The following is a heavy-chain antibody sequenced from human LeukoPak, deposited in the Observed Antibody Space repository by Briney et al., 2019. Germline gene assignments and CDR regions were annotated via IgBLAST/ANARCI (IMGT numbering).Heavy chain of an antibody. Sequence: GGSLRLSCAASGFTFSSYDMHWVRQATGKGLEWVSAIATAGDTYYPGPVKGRFTISRDNSKNTLYLQMNSLRAEDTAVYYCAKDAVGATAYCFDCWGQGTLVSVSS. V-gene: IGHV3-13*01. CDR2: IATAGDT. D-gene: IGHD1-26*01. CDR1: GFTFSSYD. CDR3: AKDAVGATAYCFDC. J-gene: IGHJ4*02.